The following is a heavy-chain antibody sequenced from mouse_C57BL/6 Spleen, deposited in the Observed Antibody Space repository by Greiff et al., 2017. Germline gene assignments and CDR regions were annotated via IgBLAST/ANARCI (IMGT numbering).Heavy chain of an antibody. Sequence: EVQLQESGPVLVKPGASVKMSCKASGYTFTDYYMNWVKQSHGKSLEWIGVINPYNGGTSYNQKFKGKATLTVDKSSSTAYMELNSLTSEDSAVYYGAREGPYYFDYWGQGTTLTVSS. V-gene: IGHV1-19*01. CDR3: AREGPYYFDY. J-gene: IGHJ2*01. CDR1: GYTFTDYY. CDR2: INPYNGGT.